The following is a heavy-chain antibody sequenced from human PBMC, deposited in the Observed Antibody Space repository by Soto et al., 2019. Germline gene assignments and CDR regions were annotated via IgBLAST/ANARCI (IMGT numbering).Heavy chain of an antibody. CDR2: ISGTGGST. CDR3: AKNWDTASRSSSH. CDR1: GFTFSTYA. D-gene: IGHD6-6*01. J-gene: IGHJ4*02. V-gene: IGHV3-23*01. Sequence: EVQLLESGGGLVQPGGSLRLSCAASGFTFSTYAMRWFRQAPGKGLEWVSAISGTGGSTYYADSVKGRFTISRDNSKNTLYLQINILRAEDTAVYYCAKNWDTASRSSSHWGQGTLVTVSS.